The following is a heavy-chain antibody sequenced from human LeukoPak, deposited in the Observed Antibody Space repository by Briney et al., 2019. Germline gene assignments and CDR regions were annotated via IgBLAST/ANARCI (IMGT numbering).Heavy chain of an antibody. V-gene: IGHV3-9*01. D-gene: IGHD1-26*01. CDR3: AKVGSGSYYGNYYYGVFV. Sequence: SLRLSCAASGFTFYDYAMPWVRQAPGKGLEWVSGISWNSGSIGYADSVKGRFTISSDNAKHSLYLQMNSLRAEDTALYYCAKVGSGSYYGNYYYGVFVWGEGATVTVSS. CDR2: ISWNSGSI. CDR1: GFTFYDYA. J-gene: IGHJ6*01.